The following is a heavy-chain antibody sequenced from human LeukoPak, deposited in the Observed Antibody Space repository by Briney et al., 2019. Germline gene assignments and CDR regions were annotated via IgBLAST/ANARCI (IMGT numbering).Heavy chain of an antibody. CDR2: IYSGGST. Sequence: GGSLRLSCAASEFSVGSNYMTWVRQAPGKGLEWVSLIYSGGSTYYADSVKGRFTISRDNSKNTLYLQMNSLRAEDTAVYYCAKDGPTYYDFWSGYYFMGYMDVWGKGTTVTVSS. CDR3: AKDGPTYYDFWSGYYFMGYMDV. V-gene: IGHV3-66*01. CDR1: EFSVGSNY. J-gene: IGHJ6*03. D-gene: IGHD3-3*01.